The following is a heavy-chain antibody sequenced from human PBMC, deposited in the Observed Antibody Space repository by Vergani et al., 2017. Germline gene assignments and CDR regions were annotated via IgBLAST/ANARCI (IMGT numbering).Heavy chain of an antibody. D-gene: IGHD3-16*02. Sequence: QVQLVESGGGVVQPGRSLRLSCAASGFTFSSYAMHWVRQAPGKGLEWVAVISYDGSNKYYADSVKGRVTISRDNSKNTLYLQMNSLRAEDTAVYYCSRGTGLRLGELSGLDYFDYWGQGTLVTVSS. J-gene: IGHJ4*02. CDR3: SRGTGLRLGELSGLDYFDY. CDR2: ISYDGSNK. CDR1: GFTFSSYA. V-gene: IGHV3-30-3*01.